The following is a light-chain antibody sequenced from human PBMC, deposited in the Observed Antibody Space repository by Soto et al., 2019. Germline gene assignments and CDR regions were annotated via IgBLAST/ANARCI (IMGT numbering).Light chain of an antibody. CDR3: MQGLQTPS. J-gene: IGKJ2*01. V-gene: IGKV2-28*01. Sequence: DIVMTQSRLSLPVTPGEPASISCRSSQSLLHSNGHNYLDWYLKKPGQSPQLLMYLGSNRPSGVPDRFSGSGSGTDFTLKITRVEAEDVGIYYCMQGLQTPSFGQGTKLEIK. CDR1: QSLLHSNGHNY. CDR2: LGS.